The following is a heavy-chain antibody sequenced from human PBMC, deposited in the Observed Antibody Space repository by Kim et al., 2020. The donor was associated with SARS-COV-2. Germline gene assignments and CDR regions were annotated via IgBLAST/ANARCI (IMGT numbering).Heavy chain of an antibody. V-gene: IGHV1-2*02. Sequence: SGGTNYAQKFQGRVTMTRDTSISTAYMELSRLRSDDTAVYYCARDARLGIWGQGTMVTVSS. J-gene: IGHJ3*02. CDR3: ARDARLGI. D-gene: IGHD6-25*01. CDR2: SGGT.